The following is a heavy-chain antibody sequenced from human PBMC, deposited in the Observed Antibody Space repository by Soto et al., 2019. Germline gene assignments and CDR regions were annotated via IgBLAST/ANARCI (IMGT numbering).Heavy chain of an antibody. J-gene: IGHJ5*02. CDR3: AREIVTAGGNNYFDP. D-gene: IGHD2-21*02. V-gene: IGHV4-4*02. Sequence: SATLSLTCGVSGGTVASSHWWSWVRQSPGRGLEWIGNVYHTVDTNFNPSLQSRVTFSVDKSNNQFSLRLTSVTAADTAVYFCAREIVTAGGNNYFDPWGPGTLVTVSS. CDR2: VYHTVDT. CDR1: GGTVASSHW.